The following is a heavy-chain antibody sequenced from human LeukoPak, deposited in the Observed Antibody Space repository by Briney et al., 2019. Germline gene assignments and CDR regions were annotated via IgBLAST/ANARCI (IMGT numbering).Heavy chain of an antibody. CDR1: GGSISSSSYY. J-gene: IGHJ4*02. Sequence: PSETLSLTCTVSGGSISSSSYYWGWIRQPPGKGLEWIGSIYYSGSTYYNPSLKSRVTISVDTSENQFSLKLSSVTAADTAVYYCARGGLGTLRPFDYWGQGTLVTVSS. V-gene: IGHV4-39*01. CDR3: ARGGLGTLRPFDY. CDR2: IYYSGST. D-gene: IGHD3-16*01.